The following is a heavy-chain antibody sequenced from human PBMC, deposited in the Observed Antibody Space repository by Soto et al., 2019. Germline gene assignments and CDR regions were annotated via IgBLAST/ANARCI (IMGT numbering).Heavy chain of an antibody. V-gene: IGHV4-59*12. CDR3: ARDRYYFDY. CDR1: GGSISSYY. Sequence: SETLSLTCTVSGGSISSYYWSWIRQPPGKGLEWIGYIYYSGSTNYNPSLKSRVTISVDTSKNQFSLKLSSVTAADTVVYYCARDRYYFDYWGQGTRVTVSS. CDR2: IYYSGST. J-gene: IGHJ4*02.